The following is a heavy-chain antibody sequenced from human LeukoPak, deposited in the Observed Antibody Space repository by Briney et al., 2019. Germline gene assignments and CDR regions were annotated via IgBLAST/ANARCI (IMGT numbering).Heavy chain of an antibody. V-gene: IGHV3-30*18. J-gene: IGHJ4*02. D-gene: IGHD6-19*01. CDR2: ISYDGSDK. CDR3: AKDSQQWLASHYFDN. Sequence: QPGRSLRLSCAASGFTFSSYDIHWVRQAPGKGLERVAIISYDGSDKYYADSVKGRFTISRDNSKNTLYLQMNSLRAEDTAVYYCAKDSQQWLASHYFDNWGQGTLVTVSS. CDR1: GFTFSSYD.